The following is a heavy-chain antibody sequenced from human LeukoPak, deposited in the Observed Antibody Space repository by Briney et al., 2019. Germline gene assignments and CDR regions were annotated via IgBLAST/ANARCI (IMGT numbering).Heavy chain of an antibody. CDR1: GFTFSSYS. CDR3: ARGLRYYDILTGYTTGYYGMDV. CDR2: ISRISSYI. V-gene: IGHV3-21*01. J-gene: IGHJ6*02. Sequence: GGSLRPSCAASGFTFSSYSMNWVRQAPGKGLEWVSSISRISSYIYYADSVKGRFTISRDNAKNSLYLQMNSLRAEDTAVYYCARGLRYYDILTGYTTGYYGMDVWGQGTTVTVSS. D-gene: IGHD3-9*01.